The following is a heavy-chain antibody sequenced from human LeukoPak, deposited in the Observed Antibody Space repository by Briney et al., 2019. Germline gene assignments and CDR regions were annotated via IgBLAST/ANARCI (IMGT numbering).Heavy chain of an antibody. J-gene: IGHJ4*02. Sequence: ASVKVSCKVSGYTLTELSMHWVRQAPGKGLEWMGGFDPEDGETIYAQKFQGGVTMTEDTSTDTAYMELSSLRSEDTAVYYCVTGLGIPAGYWGQGTLVTVSS. D-gene: IGHD7-27*01. V-gene: IGHV1-24*01. CDR1: GYTLTELS. CDR3: VTGLGIPAGY. CDR2: FDPEDGET.